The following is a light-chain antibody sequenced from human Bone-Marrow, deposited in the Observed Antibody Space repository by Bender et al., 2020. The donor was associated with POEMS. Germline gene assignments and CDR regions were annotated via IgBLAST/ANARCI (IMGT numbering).Light chain of an antibody. CDR2: EGS. V-gene: IGLV2-23*01. J-gene: IGLJ2*01. Sequence: QSALTQPASVSGSPGQSISISCTGTSSDVGGYNFVSWYKQHPDNAPRLLIYEGSKRPAGVSNRFSGSKSGNTASLTISGLQAEDEADYYCCSYAGSNTLIFGGGTKLTVL. CDR1: SSDVGGYNF. CDR3: CSYAGSNTLI.